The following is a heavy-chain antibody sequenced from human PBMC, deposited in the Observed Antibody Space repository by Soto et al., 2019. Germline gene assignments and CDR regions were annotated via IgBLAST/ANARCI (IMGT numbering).Heavy chain of an antibody. CDR1: GYIFRSYG. CDR3: ARGGGKMDV. D-gene: IGHD3-10*01. J-gene: IGHJ6*02. V-gene: IGHV1-18*04. Sequence: GPGVKKPGASVKVSCKASGYIFRSYGISWVRQAPGQGLEWMGWISAYNGATNYAQHFQGRVTMTTDTSTDTAYMEVRSLRSDDTAIYYCARGGGKMDVWGQGTTVTVSS. CDR2: ISAYNGAT.